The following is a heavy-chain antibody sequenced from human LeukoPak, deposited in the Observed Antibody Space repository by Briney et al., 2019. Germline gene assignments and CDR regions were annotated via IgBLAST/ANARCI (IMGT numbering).Heavy chain of an antibody. D-gene: IGHD3-10*01. Sequence: GGSLRLSCVASGFTLHEYSMHWVRQVPGKGLEWVSLVRGNGVSTYYADSVKGRFTISRDNSKKSLYLQMNSLRTEDTAFYFCAKESIEDAYSSGSFFDSWGQETLVTVSS. CDR3: AKESIEDAYSSGSFFDS. CDR2: VRGNGVST. V-gene: IGHV3-43*02. J-gene: IGHJ4*02. CDR1: GFTLHEYS.